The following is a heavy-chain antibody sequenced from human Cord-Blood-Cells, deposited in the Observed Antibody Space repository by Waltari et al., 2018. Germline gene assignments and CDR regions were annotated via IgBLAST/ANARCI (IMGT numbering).Heavy chain of an antibody. CDR3: TTEGDSSSSYYYYYYMDV. V-gene: IGHV3-15*01. J-gene: IGHJ6*03. CDR2: IKSKTDGGTT. D-gene: IGHD6-6*01. Sequence: EVQLVESGGGLVKPGGSLRLSCAASGFTFSNAWMSWVHQAPGKGLEWVGRIKSKTDGGTTDYAAPVKGRFTISRDDSKNTLYLQMNSLKTEDTAVYYCTTEGDSSSSYYYYYYMDVWGKGTTVTVSS. CDR1: GFTFSNAW.